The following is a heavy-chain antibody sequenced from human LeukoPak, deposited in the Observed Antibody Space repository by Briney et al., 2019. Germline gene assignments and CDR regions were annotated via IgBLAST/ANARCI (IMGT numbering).Heavy chain of an antibody. CDR3: ARRVNIDCSGGSCYSTSEGYSYGLGYAFDI. Sequence: PSETLSLTCTVSGGSISSYYWSWIRQPPGKGLEWIGYIYYSGSTNYNPSLKSRVTISVDTSKNQFSLKLSSVTAADTAVYYCARRVNIDCSGGSCYSTSEGYSYGLGYAFDIWGQGTMVTVSS. CDR2: IYYSGST. D-gene: IGHD2-15*01. CDR1: GGSISSYY. J-gene: IGHJ3*02. V-gene: IGHV4-59*12.